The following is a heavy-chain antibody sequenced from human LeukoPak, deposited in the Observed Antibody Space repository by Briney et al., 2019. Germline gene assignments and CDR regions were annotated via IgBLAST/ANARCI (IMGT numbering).Heavy chain of an antibody. CDR2: INTSGRRT. Sequence: GGSLRLSCAASGFTFSSFAMSWVRQAPGKGLEWVSSINTSGRRTYYADAVKGRFTISRDNSKNTVYLEMSSLRADDTAVYHCAKDPSNNYYLNYLDVWGNGTTVSVSS. D-gene: IGHD3-22*01. CDR1: GFTFSSFA. J-gene: IGHJ6*03. V-gene: IGHV3-23*01. CDR3: AKDPSNNYYLNYLDV.